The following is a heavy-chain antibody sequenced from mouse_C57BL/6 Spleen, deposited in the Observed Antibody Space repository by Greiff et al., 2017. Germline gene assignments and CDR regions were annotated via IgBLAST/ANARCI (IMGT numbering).Heavy chain of an antibody. Sequence: VQLQQSGPELVKPGASVKISCKASGYAFSSSWMNWVKQRPGKGLEWIGRIYPGDGDTNYNGKFKGKATLTADKSSSTAYMQLSSLTSEDSAVYFCARLLITTVAYFDYWGQGTPLTVSS. CDR3: ARLLITTVAYFDY. J-gene: IGHJ2*01. V-gene: IGHV1-82*01. CDR1: GYAFSSSW. CDR2: IYPGDGDT. D-gene: IGHD1-1*01.